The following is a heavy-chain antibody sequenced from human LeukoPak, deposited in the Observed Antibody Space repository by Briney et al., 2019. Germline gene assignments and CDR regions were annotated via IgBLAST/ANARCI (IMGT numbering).Heavy chain of an antibody. CDR2: ISYDGSNK. Sequence: PGGSLRLSCAASGFTFSSYGMHWVRQAPGKGLEWVAVISYDGSNKYYADSVKGRFTISRDNSKNTLYLQMNSLRAEDTAVYYCARSIAAAEGYYYYYGMDVWGQGTTVTVSS. J-gene: IGHJ6*02. CDR3: ARSIAAAEGYYYYYGMDV. V-gene: IGHV3-30*03. D-gene: IGHD6-13*01. CDR1: GFTFSSYG.